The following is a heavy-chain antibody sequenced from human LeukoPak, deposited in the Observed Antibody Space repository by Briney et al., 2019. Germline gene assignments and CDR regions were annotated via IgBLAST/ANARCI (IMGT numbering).Heavy chain of an antibody. J-gene: IGHJ4*02. V-gene: IGHV3-48*01. D-gene: IGHD2-15*01. CDR2: ISSSSSTI. CDR1: GFTFSSYS. Sequence: GGSLRLSCAASGFTFSSYSMNWVRQAPGKGLAWVSYISSSSSTIYYADSVKGRFTISRDNAKNSLYLQMNSLRAEDTAVYYCARSSSRYCSGGSCYSGVLGYFDYWGQGTLVTVSS. CDR3: ARSSSRYCSGGSCYSGVLGYFDY.